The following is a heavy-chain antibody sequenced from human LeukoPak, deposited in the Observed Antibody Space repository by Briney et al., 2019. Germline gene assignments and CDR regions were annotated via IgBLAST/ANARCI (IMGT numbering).Heavy chain of an antibody. CDR1: GYTFNTNG. V-gene: IGHV1-18*01. CDR3: ARDRIAAALDY. J-gene: IGHJ4*02. Sequence: ASVKVSCKASGYTFNTNGLNWVRQAPGQGLEWMGWISAYNGNTNYAQKLQGRVTMTTDTSTSTAYMELRSLRSDDTAVYYCARDRIAAALDYWGQGTLVTVSS. D-gene: IGHD6-13*01. CDR2: ISAYNGNT.